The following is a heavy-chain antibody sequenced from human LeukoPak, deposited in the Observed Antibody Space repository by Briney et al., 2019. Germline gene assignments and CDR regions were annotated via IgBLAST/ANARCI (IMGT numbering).Heavy chain of an antibody. J-gene: IGHJ6*04. Sequence: SETLSLTCTVSGGSISSYYWSWIRQPPGRGLEWIGYIYYSGSTNYNPSLKSRVTISVDTSKNQFSLKLSSVTAADTAVYYCARFTYTTRPSDVWGKGTTVTVSS. CDR2: IYYSGST. CDR1: GGSISSYY. D-gene: IGHD3-16*01. CDR3: ARFTYTTRPSDV. V-gene: IGHV4-59*08.